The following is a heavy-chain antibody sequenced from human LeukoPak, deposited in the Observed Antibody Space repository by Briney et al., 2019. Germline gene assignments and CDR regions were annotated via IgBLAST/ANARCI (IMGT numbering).Heavy chain of an antibody. V-gene: IGHV3-7*01. CDR2: TNPDGSIK. Sequence: GGSLRLSCAASGFIFGGYWMSWVRQAPGRGLEWVANTNPDGSIKYYVDSVNGRFTISRDNAKNPLYLQMNSLRAEDTAVYYCVSGFLQWLYWGQGTLVTVSS. CDR1: GFIFGGYW. D-gene: IGHD3-3*01. CDR3: VSGFLQWLY. J-gene: IGHJ4*02.